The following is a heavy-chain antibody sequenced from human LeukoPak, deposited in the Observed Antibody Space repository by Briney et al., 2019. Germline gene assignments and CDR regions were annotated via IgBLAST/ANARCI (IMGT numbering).Heavy chain of an antibody. J-gene: IGHJ3*02. V-gene: IGHV4-30-4*01. CDR2: IYYSGST. Sequence: SQTLSLTCTVSGGSISSGDYYWSWIRQPPGKGLEWIGYIYYSGSTYYNPSLKSRVTISVDTSKNQFSLKLSSVTAADTAVYYCARSLAAAGRDAFDIWGQGTMVTVSS. CDR3: ARSLAAAGRDAFDI. CDR1: GGSISSGDYY. D-gene: IGHD6-13*01.